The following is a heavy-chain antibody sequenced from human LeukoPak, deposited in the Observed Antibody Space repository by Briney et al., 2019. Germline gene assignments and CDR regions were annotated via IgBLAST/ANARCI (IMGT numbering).Heavy chain of an antibody. V-gene: IGHV6-1*01. CDR3: ARSARYNWNDLGWFDP. Sequence: SHTLSLTCAISGYSVSSNSAAWNWIRHSPSRGLEWLGRPYYRSKWYNDYAVSVKSRITINPDTSKNQFSLQLNSVTPEDTAVYYCARSARYNWNDLGWFDPWGQGTLVTVSS. D-gene: IGHD1-20*01. CDR1: GYSVSSNSAA. J-gene: IGHJ5*02. CDR2: PYYRSKWYN.